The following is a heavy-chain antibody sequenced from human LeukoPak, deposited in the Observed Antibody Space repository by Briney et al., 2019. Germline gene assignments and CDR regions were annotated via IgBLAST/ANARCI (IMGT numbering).Heavy chain of an antibody. V-gene: IGHV3-64D*06. D-gene: IGHD1-26*01. J-gene: IGHJ4*02. Sequence: QSGGSLRLSCAASGFTLSSYSMHWVRQAPGKGLEYVSSISGNGGSTYYADSVNGRFTISRDNSKNQVYLQMSSLRDDDTAFYYCVKGGLYSGDYYGHWGQGTLVTVSS. CDR3: VKGGLYSGDYYGH. CDR2: ISGNGGST. CDR1: GFTLSSYS.